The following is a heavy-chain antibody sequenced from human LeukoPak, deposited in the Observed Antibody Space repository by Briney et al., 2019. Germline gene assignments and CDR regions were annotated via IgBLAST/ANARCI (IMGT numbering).Heavy chain of an antibody. V-gene: IGHV3-21*01. CDR2: ISSSSSYI. D-gene: IGHD1-26*01. Sequence: GRSLRLSCAASGFTFSSYSMNWARQAPGKGLEWVSSISSSSSYIYYADSVKGRFTISRDNAKNSLYLQMNSLRAEDTAVYYCARDRARWESYNWFDPWGQGTLVTVSS. J-gene: IGHJ5*02. CDR1: GFTFSSYS. CDR3: ARDRARWESYNWFDP.